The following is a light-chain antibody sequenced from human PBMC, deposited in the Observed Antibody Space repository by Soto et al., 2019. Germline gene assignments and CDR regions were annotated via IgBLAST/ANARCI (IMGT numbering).Light chain of an antibody. J-gene: IGKJ1*01. CDR3: QQYKSYWT. CDR1: QRITNR. V-gene: IGKV1-5*01. Sequence: DIQITQSPASLSSCIWDLVTITCRASQRITNRLNWYQHRPGKAPKVLIYEASKLESGVPSRFSGSGSGTEFTLTINSLQPDDFATYYCQQYKSYWTFGQGTKVDIK. CDR2: EAS.